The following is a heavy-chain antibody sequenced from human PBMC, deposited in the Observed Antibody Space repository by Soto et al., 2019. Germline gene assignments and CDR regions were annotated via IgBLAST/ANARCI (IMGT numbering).Heavy chain of an antibody. D-gene: IGHD3-10*02. J-gene: IGHJ6*02. CDR2: INPKFGDT. CDR3: ARNMDYYYGRGSGNGHGV. CDR1: GYTFTAYY. Sequence: QVQLVQSGAEVKEPGDSVRVSCEASGYTFTAYYIHWVRQAPGQGLEWMGWINPKFGDTTYAQDFQGRVSMTRDMSISTVYMELSRLTSDDTAIYYCARNMDYYYGRGSGNGHGVWGQGTTFTVFS. V-gene: IGHV1-2*02.